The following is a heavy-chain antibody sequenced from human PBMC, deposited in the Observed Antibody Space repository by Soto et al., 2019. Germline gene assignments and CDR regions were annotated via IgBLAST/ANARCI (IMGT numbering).Heavy chain of an antibody. Sequence: QVQLQQWGAVPLRPLETLSLTCGVSGGSFSGYYWAWIRQSPGQGLEWIGEINDRGSINYNPSLKSRVSISVDTSKNDYSLNLRSVNAADTAVYYCARESHDILTGPPWVWYFDLWGRGTLVTVSS. D-gene: IGHD3-9*01. CDR3: ARESHDILTGPPWVWYFDL. CDR1: GGSFSGYY. J-gene: IGHJ2*01. CDR2: INDRGSI. V-gene: IGHV4-34*01.